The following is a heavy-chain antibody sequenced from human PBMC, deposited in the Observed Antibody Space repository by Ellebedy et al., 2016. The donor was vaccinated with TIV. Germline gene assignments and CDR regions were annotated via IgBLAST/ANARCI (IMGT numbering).Heavy chain of an antibody. Sequence: MPSETLSLTCTVSGASITSGYYRWTWIRHQPGKGLEWIGYNSYSGSRNQNPPLKSRVSISLDTSKNQFSLNLSSVTAADTAVYYCARVFGLPGSFGWFDPWGQGRLVTVSS. D-gene: IGHD1-20*01. J-gene: IGHJ5*02. V-gene: IGHV4-31*03. CDR3: ARVFGLPGSFGWFDP. CDR2: NSYSGSR. CDR1: GASITSGYYR.